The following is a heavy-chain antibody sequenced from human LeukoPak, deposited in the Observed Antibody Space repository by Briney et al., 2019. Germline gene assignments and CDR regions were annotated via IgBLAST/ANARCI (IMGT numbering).Heavy chain of an antibody. J-gene: IGHJ4*02. D-gene: IGHD1-1*01. V-gene: IGHV4-59*12. CDR3: ARDNPPGSYDY. CDR2: IYYSGSA. Sequence: SETLSLTCTVSGGSLSSYYWSWIRQPPGKGLEWIGYIYYSGSAKYNPSLKSRVAMSVDTSNNQFSLKVTSVTAADTAVYYCARDNPPGSYDYWGQGTLVTVSS. CDR1: GGSLSSYY.